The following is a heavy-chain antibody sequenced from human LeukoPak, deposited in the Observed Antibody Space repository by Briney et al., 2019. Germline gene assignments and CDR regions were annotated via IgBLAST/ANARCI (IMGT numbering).Heavy chain of an antibody. J-gene: IGHJ6*02. CDR3: ARDSAAAARPPKDV. D-gene: IGHD6-13*01. Sequence: GGSLRLSCAASGFTFSSYSMTWVRQAPGKGLEWVSSISSSSSYIYYADSVKGRFTISRDNAKNSLYLQMNSLRAEDTAVYYCARDSAAAARPPKDVWGQGTTVTVSS. V-gene: IGHV3-21*01. CDR1: GFTFSSYS. CDR2: ISSSSSYI.